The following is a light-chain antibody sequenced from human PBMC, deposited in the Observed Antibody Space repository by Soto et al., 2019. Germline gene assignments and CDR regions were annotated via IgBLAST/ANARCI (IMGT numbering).Light chain of an antibody. CDR2: EVS. CDR3: TSYTSISTYV. CDR1: SSDGGGYNH. V-gene: IGLV2-14*01. J-gene: IGLJ1*01. Sequence: QSALTQPASVSESPVQSITISCAGTSSDGGGYNHVSWYQQHADKAPKLLIHEVSNRPSGVSNRFSGSKSGNTASLTISGLQAEDEADYYCTSYTSISTYVFGTGTKVTV.